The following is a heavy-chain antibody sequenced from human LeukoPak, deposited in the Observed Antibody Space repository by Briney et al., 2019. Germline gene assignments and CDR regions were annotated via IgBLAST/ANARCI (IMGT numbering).Heavy chain of an antibody. Sequence: SGGSLRLSCTASGFPFIEYSMNWVRQAPGKGLEWISYIGIDSGNTKYADSVRGRFIISADKAKNSLHLQMNGLRVEDTAVYYCARDHNYAFDNWGQGTLVSVAS. CDR1: GFPFIEYS. CDR2: IGIDSGNT. CDR3: ARDHNYAFDN. D-gene: IGHD1-1*01. J-gene: IGHJ4*02. V-gene: IGHV3-48*01.